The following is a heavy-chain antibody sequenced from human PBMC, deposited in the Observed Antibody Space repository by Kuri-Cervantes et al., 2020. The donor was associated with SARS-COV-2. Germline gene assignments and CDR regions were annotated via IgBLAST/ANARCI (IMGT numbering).Heavy chain of an antibody. Sequence: GSLRLSCAVSGGSISTTNYYWAWIRQPPGKGPEWIASIYYTGSTSYKPSLKTRATISLDTSKNQFSLKLSSVTAADTAVYYCARGRIRPFDYWGQGTLVTVSS. CDR1: GGSISTTNYY. CDR2: IYYTGST. V-gene: IGHV4-39*07. CDR3: ARGRIRPFDY. J-gene: IGHJ4*02.